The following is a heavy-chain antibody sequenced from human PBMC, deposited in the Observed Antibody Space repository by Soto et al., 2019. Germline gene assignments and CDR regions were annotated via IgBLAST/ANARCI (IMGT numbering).Heavy chain of an antibody. CDR3: ARLLEGDYVSYYYYYYMDV. CDR1: GGSISSYY. V-gene: IGHV4-59*08. D-gene: IGHD4-17*01. Sequence: SETLSLTCTVSGGSISSYYWSWIRQPPGKGLEWIGYIYYSGSTNYNPSLKSRVTISVDTSKNQFSLKLSSVTAADTAVYYCARLLEGDYVSYYYYYYMDVWGKGTTVTVSS. J-gene: IGHJ6*03. CDR2: IYYSGST.